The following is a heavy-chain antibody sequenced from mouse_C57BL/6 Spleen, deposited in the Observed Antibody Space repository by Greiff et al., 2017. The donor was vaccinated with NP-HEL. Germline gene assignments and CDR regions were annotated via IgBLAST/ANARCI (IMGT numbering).Heavy chain of an antibody. CDR1: GFTFSDYG. J-gene: IGHJ3*01. CDR3: ARQVYYDYLFAY. Sequence: DVMLVESGGGLVKPGGSLKLSCAASGFTFSDYGMHWVRQAPEKGLEWVAYISSGSSTIYYADTVKGRFTISRDNAKNTLFLQMTSLRSEDTAMYYCARQVYYDYLFAYWGQGTLVTVSA. D-gene: IGHD2-4*01. V-gene: IGHV5-17*01. CDR2: ISSGSSTI.